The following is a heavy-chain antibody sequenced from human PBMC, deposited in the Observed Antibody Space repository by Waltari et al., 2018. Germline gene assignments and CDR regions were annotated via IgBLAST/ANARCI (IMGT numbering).Heavy chain of an antibody. CDR2: IYYRGRT. CDR1: GGSISSSSYY. Sequence: QLQLQKSGPGLVKPSETLSLTCTVSGGSISSSSYYWGWIRQPPGKGLEWIGSIYYRGRTYYNPSLKSRVTISGYTSKNQFSLKLGSVTAADTAVYYCARDVATMVQGVILPNWFDPWGQGTLVTVSS. D-gene: IGHD3-10*01. CDR3: ARDVATMVQGVILPNWFDP. V-gene: IGHV4-39*07. J-gene: IGHJ5*02.